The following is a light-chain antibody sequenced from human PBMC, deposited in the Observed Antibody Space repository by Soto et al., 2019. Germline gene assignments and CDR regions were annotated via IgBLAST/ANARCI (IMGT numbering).Light chain of an antibody. V-gene: IGLV2-14*03. CDR2: DVN. J-gene: IGLJ1*01. CDR3: TSYTGSAPFYV. CDR1: TTDVDVYDY. Sequence: QSALTQPASVSGSPGQSITISGTGATTDVDVYDYVSWYQQHPGQAPKLMIFDVNNRPSGVSGRFSGSKSGDTASLTISGLQAEDDGDYYCTSYTGSAPFYVFVSGTKLTVL.